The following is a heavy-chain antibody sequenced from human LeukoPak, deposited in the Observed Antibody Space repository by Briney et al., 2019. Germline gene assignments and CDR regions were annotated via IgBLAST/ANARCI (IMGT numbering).Heavy chain of an antibody. D-gene: IGHD3-3*01. Sequence: SETLSLTCAVSGYSISSGYYWGWIRQPPGKGLEWIGSIYHSGSTYYNPSLKSRVTISVDTSKNQFSLKLSSVTAADTAVYYCARNLEITIFGVVTLDYFDYWGQGTLVTVSS. V-gene: IGHV4-38-2*01. CDR2: IYHSGST. CDR1: GYSISSGYY. J-gene: IGHJ4*02. CDR3: ARNLEITIFGVVTLDYFDY.